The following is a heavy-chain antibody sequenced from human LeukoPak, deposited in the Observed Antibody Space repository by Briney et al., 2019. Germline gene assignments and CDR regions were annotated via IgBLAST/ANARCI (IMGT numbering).Heavy chain of an antibody. CDR3: ARDKGLPHFDI. CDR1: GGSISSYY. V-gene: IGHV4-59*01. Sequence: PSETLSLTCTVSGGSISSYYWSWIRQPPGKGLEWIGYIYYSGSTNYSPSLKSRVTISVDTSKNQFSLKLSSVTAADTAVYYCARDKGLPHFDIWGQGTMVTVSS. J-gene: IGHJ3*02. CDR2: IYYSGST.